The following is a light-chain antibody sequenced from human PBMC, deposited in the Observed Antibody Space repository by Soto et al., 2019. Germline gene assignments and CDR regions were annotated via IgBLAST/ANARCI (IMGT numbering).Light chain of an antibody. J-gene: IGKJ2*01. Sequence: DIQITQSPSSLSASVGDRVTITCRASQGIRNDLSWYQQKPGEAPKRLVYVASSLDGGVPARFSGSGSGTEFTLTISSLQTEDFATYYCLQQNNYPRTFGQGTKVDIK. V-gene: IGKV1-17*01. CDR2: VAS. CDR3: LQQNNYPRT. CDR1: QGIRND.